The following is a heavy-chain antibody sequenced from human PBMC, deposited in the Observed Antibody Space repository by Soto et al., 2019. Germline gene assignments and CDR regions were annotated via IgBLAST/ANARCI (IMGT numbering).Heavy chain of an antibody. D-gene: IGHD5-18*01. CDR2: ISISSDTI. V-gene: IGHV3-48*02. J-gene: IGHJ4*02. CDR3: ARARGYSFGYSDY. Sequence: GGSLRLSFAASGFTFSSYGMNWIRQSPGKGLEWVSYISISSDTIYYADSVKGRFTISRDNAKNALYVQMNSLRDEDTAVYYCARARGYSFGYSDYWGPGTLVTVSS. CDR1: GFTFSSYG.